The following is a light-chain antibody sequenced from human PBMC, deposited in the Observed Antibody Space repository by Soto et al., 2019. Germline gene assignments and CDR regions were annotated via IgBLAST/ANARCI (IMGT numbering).Light chain of an antibody. Sequence: EIVLTQSPATLSLSPGERATLSCRASQSVRRYLAWYQQRPGQAPRLLIYDASNRATDTPARFSGSGSGTDFTLTISGLEPEDFAVYYCQQRTDWPLTFGGGTKVDI. CDR1: QSVRRY. CDR2: DAS. J-gene: IGKJ4*01. V-gene: IGKV3-11*01. CDR3: QQRTDWPLT.